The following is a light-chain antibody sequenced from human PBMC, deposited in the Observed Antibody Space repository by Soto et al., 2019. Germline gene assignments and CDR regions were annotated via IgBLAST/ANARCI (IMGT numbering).Light chain of an antibody. V-gene: IGKV3-15*01. Sequence: RTQSQATLTVSLGERATLSFRAGHTIYNNVAWYQQRAGQAPRLLICGATTRAAGVPARFSGSGSGTEFTLTISSLQAEDFAFYCCQQYQNLWTFGQGTKVDIK. J-gene: IGKJ1*01. CDR3: QQYQNLWT. CDR1: HTIYNN. CDR2: GAT.